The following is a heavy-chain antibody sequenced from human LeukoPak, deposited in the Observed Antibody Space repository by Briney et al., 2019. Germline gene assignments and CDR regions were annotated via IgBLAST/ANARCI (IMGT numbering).Heavy chain of an antibody. D-gene: IGHD2-2*02. Sequence: GGSLRLSCAASGFIFSSYGMNWVRQAPGKGLEWISYISSSSSTIYYADSVKGRFTISRDNAKNSLYLQMNSLRAEDTAVYYCARDNTVQNYYYMDVWGKGTTVTVSS. CDR2: ISSSSSTI. J-gene: IGHJ6*03. CDR1: GFIFSSYG. V-gene: IGHV3-48*01. CDR3: ARDNTVQNYYYMDV.